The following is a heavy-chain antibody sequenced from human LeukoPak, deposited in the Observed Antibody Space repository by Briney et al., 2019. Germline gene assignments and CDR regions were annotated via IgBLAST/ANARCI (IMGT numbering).Heavy chain of an antibody. CDR3: ARDQSSSGWYFDY. Sequence: GGSLRLSCAASGFTFSNAWMSWVRQAPGKGLEWVGRIKSKTDGGTTDYAAPVKGRFTISRDDSKNTLYLQMNSLRAEDTAVYYCARDQSSSGWYFDYWGQGTLVTVSS. J-gene: IGHJ4*02. D-gene: IGHD6-19*01. CDR1: GFTFSNAW. V-gene: IGHV3-15*01. CDR2: IKSKTDGGTT.